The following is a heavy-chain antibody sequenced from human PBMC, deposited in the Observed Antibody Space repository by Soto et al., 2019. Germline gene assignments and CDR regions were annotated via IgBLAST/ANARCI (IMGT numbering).Heavy chain of an antibody. CDR2: VSGSGGDT. CDR3: AKGEWGDY. Sequence: EVQLLESGGGLVQPGGSLKLSCAASGFTFSRFAMSWVRQAPGKGLEWVASVSGSGGDTHYADSVKGRFTISRDNSKNTLFLQMNSLRADDTAIYYFAKGEWGDYLGQGTLVTVSS. V-gene: IGHV3-23*01. J-gene: IGHJ4*02. CDR1: GFTFSRFA. D-gene: IGHD3-3*01.